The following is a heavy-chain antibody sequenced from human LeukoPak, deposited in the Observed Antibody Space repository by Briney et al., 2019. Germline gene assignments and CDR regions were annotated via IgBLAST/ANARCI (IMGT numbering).Heavy chain of an antibody. CDR3: ARDMGSSSWRFDY. V-gene: IGHV3-21*01. CDR2: ISSSSSYI. CDR1: GFTFSSYS. Sequence: GGSLRLSCAASGFTFSSYSMNWVRQAPGKGLEWVSSISSSSSYIYYADSVKGRFTISRDNAENSLYLQMNSLRAEDTAVYYCARDMGSSSWRFDYWGQGTLVTV. J-gene: IGHJ4*02. D-gene: IGHD6-13*01.